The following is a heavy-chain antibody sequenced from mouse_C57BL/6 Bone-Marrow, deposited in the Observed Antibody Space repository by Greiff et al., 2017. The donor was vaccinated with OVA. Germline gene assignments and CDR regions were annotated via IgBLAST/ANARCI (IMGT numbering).Heavy chain of an antibody. CDR1: GYAFSSSW. Sequence: QVQLQQSGPELVKPGASVKISCKASGYAFSSSWMNWVKQRPGKGLEWIGRIYPGDGDTNYNGKFKGKATLTADKSSSTAYMQLSSLTSEDSAVYFCARSTAQATSRFAYWGQGTLVTVSA. CDR3: ARSTAQATSRFAY. J-gene: IGHJ3*01. CDR2: IYPGDGDT. V-gene: IGHV1-82*01. D-gene: IGHD3-2*02.